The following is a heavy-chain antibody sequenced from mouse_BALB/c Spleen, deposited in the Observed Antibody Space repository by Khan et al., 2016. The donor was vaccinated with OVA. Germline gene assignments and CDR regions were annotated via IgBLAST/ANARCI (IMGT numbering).Heavy chain of an antibody. CDR3: ARAGYGGFAY. D-gene: IGHD1-1*02. Sequence: EVELVESGGGLVKPGGSLKLSCAASGFTFSDYYMYWVRQTPEKRLEWVATISDGGSYTYYPDSVKGRFHISRDNAQNNLYLQMSSLKSEDTAMYYCARAGYGGFAYWGQGTLVTVSA. V-gene: IGHV5-4*02. J-gene: IGHJ3*01. CDR2: ISDGGSYT. CDR1: GFTFSDYY.